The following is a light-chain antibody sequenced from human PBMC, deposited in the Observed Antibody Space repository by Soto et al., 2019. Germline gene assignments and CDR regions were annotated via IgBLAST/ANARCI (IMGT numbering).Light chain of an antibody. CDR3: ATWDDSLNGPV. J-gene: IGLJ2*01. CDR2: YDD. CDR1: SSNIGNNG. Sequence: QSVLTQPPSVSEAPRQRVTISCSGSSSNIGNNGVNWYQQFPGKAPKLLIYYDDLLPSGISDRFSGSKSGTSASLAISGLQSEDEADYYCATWDDSLNGPVFGGGTKLTVL. V-gene: IGLV1-36*01.